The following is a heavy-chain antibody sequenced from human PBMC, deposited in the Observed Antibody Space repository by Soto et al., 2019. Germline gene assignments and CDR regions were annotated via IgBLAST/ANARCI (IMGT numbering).Heavy chain of an antibody. Sequence: QVQLVESGGGVVQPGRSLRLSCAASGFTFSSYAMHWVRQAPGKGLEWVAVISYDGSNKYYADSVKGRFTISRDNSKNTLYLQMNSLRAEDTAVYYCGAEGDVGAFDYWGQGTLVTVSS. V-gene: IGHV3-30-3*01. D-gene: IGHD1-26*01. CDR2: ISYDGSNK. J-gene: IGHJ4*02. CDR1: GFTFSSYA. CDR3: GAEGDVGAFDY.